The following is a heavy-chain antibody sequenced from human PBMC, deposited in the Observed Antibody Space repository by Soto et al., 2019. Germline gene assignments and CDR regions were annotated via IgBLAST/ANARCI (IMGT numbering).Heavy chain of an antibody. V-gene: IGHV3-73*01. CDR1: GFTFSGSA. D-gene: IGHD1-26*01. CDR3: TKWEVGNSRPLDY. J-gene: IGHJ4*02. CDR2: IRGKADNYAT. Sequence: DVQLVESGGGLVQPGGSLKLSCAASGFTFSGSAMHWVRQTSGKGLEWVGRIRGKADNYATAYAASVKGRFTISRDDSKNTAYLQMNSLRTEDTAVYYCTKWEVGNSRPLDYWGQGTLVTVSS.